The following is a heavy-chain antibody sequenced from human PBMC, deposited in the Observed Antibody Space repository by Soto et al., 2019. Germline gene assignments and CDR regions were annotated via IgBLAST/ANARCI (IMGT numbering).Heavy chain of an antibody. CDR3: AREGFDHRPDY. CDR2: MFASGSS. Sequence: SETLSLTCAVSGDSISSPNWWSWYRQPPGKGLELIGEMFASGSSDYNPSLNGRVTISLDTSKNHFSLKLTSLAAADTAIYYCAREGFDHRPDYWGQGIPVTVSS. CDR1: GDSISSPNW. V-gene: IGHV4-4*02. J-gene: IGHJ4*02.